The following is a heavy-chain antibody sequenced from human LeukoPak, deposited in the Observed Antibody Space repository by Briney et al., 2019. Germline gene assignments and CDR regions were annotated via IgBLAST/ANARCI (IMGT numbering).Heavy chain of an antibody. CDR1: GFTFSSYA. CDR3: ASYRGSGWYAPGY. J-gene: IGHJ4*02. Sequence: PGGSLRLSCAASGFTFSSYAMSWVRQAPGKGLEWVSAISGSGGSTYYADSVKGRFTISRDNSKNTLYLQMNSLRAEDTAVYYCASYRGSGWYAPGYWGQGTLVTVSS. V-gene: IGHV3-23*01. CDR2: ISGSGGST. D-gene: IGHD6-19*01.